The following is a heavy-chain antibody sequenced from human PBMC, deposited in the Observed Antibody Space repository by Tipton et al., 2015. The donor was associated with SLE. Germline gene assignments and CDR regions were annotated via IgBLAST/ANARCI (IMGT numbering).Heavy chain of an antibody. V-gene: IGHV4-39*07. D-gene: IGHD3-3*01. CDR1: GGSISSSSYY. Sequence: TLSLTCTVSGGSISSSSYYWGWIRQPPGKGLAWIGSIYYSVSTYYNPSLQSRVTISVDTSQNQFSLKLSSVTAADTAVYYCARGITIFDYWGQGTLVTVSS. J-gene: IGHJ4*02. CDR3: ARGITIFDY. CDR2: IYYSVST.